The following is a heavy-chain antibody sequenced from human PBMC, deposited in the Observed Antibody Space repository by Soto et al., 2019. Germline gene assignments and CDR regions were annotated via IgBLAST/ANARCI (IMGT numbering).Heavy chain of an antibody. CDR3: ARGLAPYYFDY. V-gene: IGHV1-3*01. CDR1: GYTFTSYA. J-gene: IGHJ4*02. D-gene: IGHD6-19*01. CDR2: INAGNGNT. Sequence: QVQLVQSGAEVKKPGASVKVSCKASGYTFTSYAMHWVRQAPGQRLEWMGWINAGNGNTKYSQKFQGRVTITRDTSASXAXXXXXSLXSEDTAVYYCARGLAPYYFDYWGQGTLVTVSS.